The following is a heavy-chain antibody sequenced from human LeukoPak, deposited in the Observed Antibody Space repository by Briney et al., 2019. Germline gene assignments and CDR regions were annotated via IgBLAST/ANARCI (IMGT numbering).Heavy chain of an antibody. V-gene: IGHV4-4*07. D-gene: IGHD4-17*01. J-gene: IGHJ5*02. CDR1: GGSISSYY. Sequence: SETLSLTCTVSGGSISSYYGSWLRQPAGKGLEWIGRIYTSGNTNYNPSLESRVTMSLDTSKNQFSLKLSSVTAADTAVYYCARDRAEGALRYWFDPWGQGTLVTVSS. CDR2: IYTSGNT. CDR3: ARDRAEGALRYWFDP.